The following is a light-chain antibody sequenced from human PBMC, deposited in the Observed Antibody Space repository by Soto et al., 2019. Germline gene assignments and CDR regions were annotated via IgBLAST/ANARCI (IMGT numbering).Light chain of an antibody. J-gene: IGKJ1*01. V-gene: IGKV3-20*01. CDR1: QSVSSSY. CDR2: GAS. CDR3: PQYGSSPRT. Sequence: EIVLTQSPGTLSLSPGESATLSCRASQSVSSSYLAWYQQKPGQAPRLLIYGASSRATGIPDRFSGSGSGTDFTLTISRLEPEYFAVYYCPQYGSSPRTFGQGTKIEIK.